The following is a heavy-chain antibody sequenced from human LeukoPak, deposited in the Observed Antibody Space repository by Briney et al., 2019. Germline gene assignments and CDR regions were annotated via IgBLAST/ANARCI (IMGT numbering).Heavy chain of an antibody. J-gene: IGHJ4*02. CDR3: TTCHDFWSGYSDY. V-gene: IGHV3-15*01. Sequence: GGSLRLSCAASGFTFSNAWMSWVRQAPGKGLEWVGRIKSKTDGGTTDYAAPVKGRFTISRDDSKNTLYLQMNSLKTEDTAVYYCTTCHDFWSGYSDYWGQGTLVTVSS. CDR2: IKSKTDGGTT. D-gene: IGHD3-3*01. CDR1: GFTFSNAW.